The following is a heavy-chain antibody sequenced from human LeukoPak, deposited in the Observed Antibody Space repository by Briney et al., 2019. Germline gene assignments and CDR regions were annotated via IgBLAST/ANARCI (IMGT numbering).Heavy chain of an antibody. V-gene: IGHV3-30*02. D-gene: IGHD1-26*01. CDR1: GFTFSSYA. CDR2: IQFDGSHS. CDR3: AKGASYHYDF. J-gene: IGHJ4*02. Sequence: GGSLRLSCAASGFTFSSYAMHWVRQAPGKGLEWVTFIQFDGSHSYYADSVKGRFTFSRDNSKNTLYLQMNSLRAEDTAVYFCAKGASYHYDFWGQGTLVTVPS.